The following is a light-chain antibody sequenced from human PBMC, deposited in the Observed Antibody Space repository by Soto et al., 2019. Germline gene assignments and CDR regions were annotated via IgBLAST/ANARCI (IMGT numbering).Light chain of an antibody. J-gene: IGLJ2*01. CDR1: SSDVGGYNF. CDR2: DVS. CDR3: SSFTSSDTLVV. V-gene: IGLV2-14*03. Sequence: QSALTQPASVSGSPGQSITISCTGTSSDVGGYNFVSWYQHHPAKAPKLMIYDVSNRPSGVSNRFSGSKSGNKASLTISGLQAEDEAHYYCSSFTSSDTLVVFGGGTKLTVL.